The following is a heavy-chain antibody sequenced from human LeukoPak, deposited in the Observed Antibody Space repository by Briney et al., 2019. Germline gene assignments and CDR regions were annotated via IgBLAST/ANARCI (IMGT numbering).Heavy chain of an antibody. J-gene: IGHJ4*02. CDR3: AKDRGWERLVFDY. CDR1: GFTFSSYG. Sequence: GRSLRLSCAASGFTFSSYGMHWVRQAPGKGREWVAVISYDGSNKYYADSVKGRFTISRDNSKNTLYLQMNSLRAEDTAVYYCAKDRGWERLVFDYWGQGTLVTVSS. CDR2: ISYDGSNK. D-gene: IGHD1-26*01. V-gene: IGHV3-30*18.